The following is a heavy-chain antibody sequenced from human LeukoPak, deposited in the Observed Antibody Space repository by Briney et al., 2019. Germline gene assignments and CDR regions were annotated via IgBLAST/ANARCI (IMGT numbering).Heavy chain of an antibody. V-gene: IGHV3-33*01. J-gene: IGHJ4*02. Sequence: GGSLRLSCAASGFTFSSYGMHRVRQAPGKGLEWVAVIWYDGSNKYYADSVKGRFTISRDNSKNTLYLQMNSLRAEDTAVYYCARMGTSCPFDYWGQGTLVTVSS. CDR3: ARMGTSCPFDY. CDR1: GFTFSSYG. CDR2: IWYDGSNK. D-gene: IGHD2-2*01.